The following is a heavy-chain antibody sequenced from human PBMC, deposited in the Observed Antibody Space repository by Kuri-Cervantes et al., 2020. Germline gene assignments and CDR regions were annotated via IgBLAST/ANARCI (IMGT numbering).Heavy chain of an antibody. V-gene: IGHV3-13*01. J-gene: IGHJ2*01. Sequence: GESLKISCAASGFTFSGYDMHWVRQATGKGLEWVSAIGTAGDTYYPGSVKGRFTISRENAKNSLYLQMNSLRAGDTAVYYCARGGYDYVWGSYRYLWYFDLWGRGTLVTVSS. D-gene: IGHD3-16*02. CDR3: ARGGYDYVWGSYRYLWYFDL. CDR2: IGTAGDT. CDR1: GFTFSGYD.